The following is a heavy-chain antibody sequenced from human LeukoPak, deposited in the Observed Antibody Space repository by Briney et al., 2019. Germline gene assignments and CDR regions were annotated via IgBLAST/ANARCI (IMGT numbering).Heavy chain of an antibody. CDR3: AREVGYCSGGSCLGIDP. CDR2: INPNSGGT. CDR1: GYTFTGYY. D-gene: IGHD2-15*01. V-gene: IGHV1-2*02. J-gene: IGHJ5*02. Sequence: ASVKVSCKASGYTFTGYYMHWVRQAPGQGLEWMGWINPNSGGTNYAQKFQGRVTMTRDTSISTAYMELSRLRSDDTAVYYCAREVGYCSGGSCLGIDPWGQGTLVTVSS.